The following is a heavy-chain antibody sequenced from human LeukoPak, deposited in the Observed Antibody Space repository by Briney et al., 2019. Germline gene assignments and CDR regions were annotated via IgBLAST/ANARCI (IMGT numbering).Heavy chain of an antibody. CDR2: IYTGDSDT. D-gene: IGHD4-11*01. CDR1: GFSFPSYW. CDR3: ARLGLETTENWFDP. V-gene: IGHV5-51*01. J-gene: IGHJ5*02. Sequence: GESLKSSCQGSGFSFPSYWIGWVGQVPGKGLGWMGMIYTGDSDTRYSPSFQGQVTISADKSISTAYLQWSSLKASDTAMYYCARLGLETTENWFDPWGQGTLVTVSS.